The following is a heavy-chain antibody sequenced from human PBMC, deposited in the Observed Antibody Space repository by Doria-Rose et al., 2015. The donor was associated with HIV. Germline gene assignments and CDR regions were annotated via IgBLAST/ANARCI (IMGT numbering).Heavy chain of an antibody. V-gene: IGHV2-26*01. CDR3: ARIKSSRWYHKYYFDF. CDR1: GVSLSSPGMG. Sequence: QVQLVQSGPVLVKPTETLTLTCTVSGVSLSSPGMGVSWIRQPPGKALEWLANISTNDERSYKSSLKSRLTISSGTSNSQVVLTMTDMDPVDTATYYCARIKSSRWYHKYYFDFWCQGTLVIVSA. J-gene: IGHJ4*02. CDR2: ISTNDER. D-gene: IGHD6-13*01.